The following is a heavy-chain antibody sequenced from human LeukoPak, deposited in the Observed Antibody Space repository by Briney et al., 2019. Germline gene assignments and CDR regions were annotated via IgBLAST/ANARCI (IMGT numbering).Heavy chain of an antibody. CDR3: ARDQASEAGIDY. V-gene: IGHV3-48*02. D-gene: IGHD6-13*01. Sequence: PGGSLRLSCAASGFTFSSYSMNWVRQAPGKGLEWVSYISSSSSTIYYADSVKGRFTISRDNDKNSLYLQMTSLRDEDTAVYYCARDQASEAGIDYWGQGTLVTVSS. CDR2: ISSSSSTI. CDR1: GFTFSSYS. J-gene: IGHJ4*02.